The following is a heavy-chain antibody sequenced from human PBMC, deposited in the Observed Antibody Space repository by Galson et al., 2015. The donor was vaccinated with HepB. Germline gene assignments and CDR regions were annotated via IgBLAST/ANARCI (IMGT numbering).Heavy chain of an antibody. J-gene: IGHJ6*02. V-gene: IGHV3-48*01. CDR3: ARDDGGTYYYDSSGYPGCMDV. CDR1: GFTFSSYS. D-gene: IGHD3-22*01. CDR2: ISSSSSTI. Sequence: SLRLSCAASGFTFSSYSMNWVRQAPGKGLEWVSYISSSSSTIYYADSVKGRFTISRDNAKNSLYLQMNSLRAEDTAVYYCARDDGGTYYYDSSGYPGCMDVWGQGTTVTVSS.